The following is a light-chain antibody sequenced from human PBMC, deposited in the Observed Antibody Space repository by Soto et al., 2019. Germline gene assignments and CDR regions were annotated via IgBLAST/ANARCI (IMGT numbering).Light chain of an antibody. V-gene: IGKV3-11*01. CDR1: QSVSSY. CDR3: QHRSNWPPLT. Sequence: EIVLTQSPATLSLSPGERATLSCRASQSVSSYLAWYQQKPGEAPRLLIYDASNRATGVPARFSGGGSGTDSTLTISSLEPEDFAVYYCQHRSNWPPLTFGGGTKVEIK. J-gene: IGKJ4*01. CDR2: DAS.